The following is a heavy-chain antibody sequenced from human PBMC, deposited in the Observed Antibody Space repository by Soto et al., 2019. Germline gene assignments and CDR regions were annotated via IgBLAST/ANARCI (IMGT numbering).Heavy chain of an antibody. J-gene: IGHJ6*02. V-gene: IGHV4-30-2*01. Sequence: QLQLQESGSGLVKPSQTLSLTCTVSGGSINSGGYSWIWIRQPPGKGLEWIGYIYHTGNTFYNPSLQSRVTISVDQAKNLFSLSLGSVTAADTAMYYCARVERTLSTPFACGMDVWGQGTTVTVSS. D-gene: IGHD3-9*01. CDR1: GGSINSGGYS. CDR3: ARVERTLSTPFACGMDV. CDR2: IYHTGNT.